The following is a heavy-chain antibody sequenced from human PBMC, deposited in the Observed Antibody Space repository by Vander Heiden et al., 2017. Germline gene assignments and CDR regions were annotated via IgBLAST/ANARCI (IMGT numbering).Heavy chain of an antibody. V-gene: IGHV3-23*01. Sequence: EVQLLESGGGLVQPGGSLRLSCTASGFTFSRYAMSWVRQAPGKGLEWVSAISGSGGDTYYADSVKGRFTISRDNSKNTLYLQMNSLRAEDTAVYYCAKSWRDILTGYSVKPVDYWGQGTLVTVSS. J-gene: IGHJ4*02. CDR1: GFTFSRYA. CDR2: ISGSGGDT. CDR3: AKSWRDILTGYSVKPVDY. D-gene: IGHD3-9*01.